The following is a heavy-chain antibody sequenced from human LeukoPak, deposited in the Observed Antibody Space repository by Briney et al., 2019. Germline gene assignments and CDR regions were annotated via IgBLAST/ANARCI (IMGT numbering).Heavy chain of an antibody. CDR3: AKDPSYGLYT. J-gene: IGHJ5*02. CDR1: GFTFSDYY. V-gene: IGHV3-7*03. CDR2: IKSDGSEI. D-gene: IGHD4-17*01. Sequence: GGSLRLSCAGSGFTFSDYYMSWIRQAPGKGLEWVTNIKSDGSEINYVDSVKGRFTISRDNAKSSLYLQMNSLRAEDAAVYYCAKDPSYGLYTWGQGTLVTVSS.